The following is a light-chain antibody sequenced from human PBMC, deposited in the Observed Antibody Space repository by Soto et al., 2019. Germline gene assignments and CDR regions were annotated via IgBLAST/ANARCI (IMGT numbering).Light chain of an antibody. CDR1: QSVFKGSNNKYC. Sequence: DIVMTQSPDSLAVSLGEMATFNCKSSQSVFKGSNNKYCLAWYQQKPGQPPKLLLYWASTRESGVPERFSGSGSGTDFTLTISSLQAEDVAIYYCQQFSSPPFFPFGQWTKVEIK. CDR3: QQFSSPPFFP. CDR2: WAS. V-gene: IGKV4-1*01. J-gene: IGKJ2*01.